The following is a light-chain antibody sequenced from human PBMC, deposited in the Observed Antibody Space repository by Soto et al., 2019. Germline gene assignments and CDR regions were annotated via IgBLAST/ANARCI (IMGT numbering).Light chain of an antibody. CDR3: SSYTSHYTRV. V-gene: IGLV2-11*01. CDR2: DVS. J-gene: IGLJ1*01. CDR1: SSDVGGYSY. Sequence: QSALTQPRSVSGSPGQSVTISCTGTSSDVGGYSYVSWYQQHSGTAPQLIIYDVSKRPSGVPDRFSGSRSGNTASLTISGLQPEDEADYYCSSYTSHYTRVFGTGTKLTVL.